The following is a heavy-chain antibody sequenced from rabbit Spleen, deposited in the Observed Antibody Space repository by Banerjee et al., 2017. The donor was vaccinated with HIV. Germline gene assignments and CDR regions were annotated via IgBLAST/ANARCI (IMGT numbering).Heavy chain of an antibody. J-gene: IGHJ4*01. V-gene: IGHV1S40*01. Sequence: QSLEESGGDLVKPGASLTLTCTASGSSFSGSYWMCWVRQAPGKGLEWIGCIYGNGISAYYASWAKGRFTISKTSSTTVTLQMTSLTVADTATYFCARDLVVAIGWNFNLWGPGTLVTVS. CDR1: GSSFSGSYW. CDR3: ARDLVVAIGWNFNL. CDR2: IYGNGISA. D-gene: IGHD3-3*01.